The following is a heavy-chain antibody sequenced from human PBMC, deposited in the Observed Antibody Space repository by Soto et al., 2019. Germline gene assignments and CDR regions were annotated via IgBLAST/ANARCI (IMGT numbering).Heavy chain of an antibody. D-gene: IGHD3-3*02. CDR3: VRDMQFWRLDY. CDR1: GLTFRSYW. Sequence: EVQLVESGGGLVQPGESLRLSCAASGLTFRSYWMHWVRQAPGKGLVWVSRINTDGSVAMYVDSVKGRFTISRDNAKNTLYLHMISLRAEDTAVYYCVRDMQFWRLDYWGQGTLFNVAS. V-gene: IGHV3-74*03. J-gene: IGHJ4*02. CDR2: INTDGSVA.